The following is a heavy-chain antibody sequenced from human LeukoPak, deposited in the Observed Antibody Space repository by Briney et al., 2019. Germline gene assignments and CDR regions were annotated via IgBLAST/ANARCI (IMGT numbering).Heavy chain of an antibody. CDR1: GYTFASYG. CDR2: ISAYNGNT. Sequence: ASVKVSCKASGYTFASYGISWVRQAPGQGLEWMGWISAYNGNTNYAQKLQGRVTMSTDTSTSTAYMELRSLRSDDTAVYYCARERSGSYRFDYWGQGTLVTVSS. CDR3: ARERSGSYRFDY. D-gene: IGHD1-26*01. J-gene: IGHJ4*02. V-gene: IGHV1-18*01.